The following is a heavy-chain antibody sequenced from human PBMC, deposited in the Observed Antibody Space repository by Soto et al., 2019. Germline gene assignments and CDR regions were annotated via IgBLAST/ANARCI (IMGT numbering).Heavy chain of an antibody. CDR2: IWYDGSSK. Sequence: QVQLVESGGGVVQPGRSLRLSCAASGYTFSSYGMHWVRQAPGKGLEWVAVIWYDGSSKYYADSVKGRFTISRENSKDTLYLQMNSLRVEDTAVYYCTRGDTSDPFQYWGQGTQVTVSS. V-gene: IGHV3-33*01. D-gene: IGHD2-2*01. CDR3: TRGDTSDPFQY. J-gene: IGHJ4*02. CDR1: GYTFSSYG.